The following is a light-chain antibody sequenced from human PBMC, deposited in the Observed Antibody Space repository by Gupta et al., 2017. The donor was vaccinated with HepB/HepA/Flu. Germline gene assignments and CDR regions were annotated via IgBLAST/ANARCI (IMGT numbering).Light chain of an antibody. CDR2: WAS. CDR1: EHLVYTSNNKNQ. V-gene: IGKV4-1*01. CDR3: QQHYSTPYT. Sequence: DIVMTQSPDFLAVTLGEGATINCRSSEHLVYTSNNKNQLAWYRQKPGQPPELLIYWASTRASGVPDRFSGSGSGTEFTLTISSLQAEDVAVYYCQQHYSTPYTFGQGTRLDIK. J-gene: IGKJ2*01.